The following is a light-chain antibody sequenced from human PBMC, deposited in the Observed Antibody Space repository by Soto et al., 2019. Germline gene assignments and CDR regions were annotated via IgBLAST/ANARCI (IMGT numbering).Light chain of an antibody. Sequence: EIVMTQSPATLSVSPGERATLSCRASQSVSSSLAWYQQKPGQAPRLLIYGASTRATGIPARFSGSGSGTEFTLTISSLQSEDFATYYCQQANSFALTFGGGTKVEIK. J-gene: IGKJ4*01. CDR3: QQANSFALT. CDR2: GAS. CDR1: QSVSSS. V-gene: IGKV3-15*01.